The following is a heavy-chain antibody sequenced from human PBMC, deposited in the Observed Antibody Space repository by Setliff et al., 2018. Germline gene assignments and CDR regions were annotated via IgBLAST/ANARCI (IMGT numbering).Heavy chain of an antibody. Sequence: GASVKVSCKASGYTFTSYDINWVRQATGQGLEWMGGIIPIFGTANYAQKFQGRVTITADESTSTAYMELSSLRSEDTAVYYCAREDGTYYNFWSGYSTTPYYGMDVWGQGTTVTVSS. V-gene: IGHV1-69*13. CDR1: GYTFTSYD. CDR3: AREDGTYYNFWSGYSTTPYYGMDV. CDR2: IIPIFGTA. J-gene: IGHJ6*02. D-gene: IGHD3-3*01.